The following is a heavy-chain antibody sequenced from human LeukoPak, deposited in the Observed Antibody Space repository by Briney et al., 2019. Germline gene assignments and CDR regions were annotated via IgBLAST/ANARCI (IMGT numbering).Heavy chain of an antibody. CDR1: GGSISSGGYY. V-gene: IGHV4-31*03. Sequence: PSQTLSLTCTVSGGSISSGGYYWSWIRQHPGKGLEWIGYIYYSGSTYYNPSLKSRVTISVDTSKNQFSLKLSSVTAADTAVYYCARRPRYCSSTSCFIFDYWGQGTLVTVSS. CDR3: ARRPRYCSSTSCFIFDY. D-gene: IGHD2-2*01. CDR2: IYYSGST. J-gene: IGHJ4*02.